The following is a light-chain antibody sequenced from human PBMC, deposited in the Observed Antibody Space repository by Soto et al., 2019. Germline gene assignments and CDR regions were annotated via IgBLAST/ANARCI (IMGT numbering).Light chain of an antibody. J-gene: IGKJ2*01. CDR2: GAS. V-gene: IGKV3-20*01. Sequence: EIVLTQSPGTLSLSPGERATLSCRASESVRSTNLAWYQHKPGQAPRLLIYGASSRATGLPDRFSASGSGTDFTLTISRLEPEDFAVYYCQQYASPYTFGQGTKLEIK. CDR1: ESVRSTN. CDR3: QQYASPYT.